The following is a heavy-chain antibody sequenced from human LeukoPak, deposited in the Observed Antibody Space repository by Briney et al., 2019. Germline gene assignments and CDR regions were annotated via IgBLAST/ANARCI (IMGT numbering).Heavy chain of an antibody. V-gene: IGHV1-69*05. CDR3: ARVYSMGATTTLCY. J-gene: IGHJ4*02. CDR2: IIPIFGTA. CDR1: GGTFSSYA. Sequence: SVKVSCKASGGTFSSYAISWVRQAPGQGLEWMGGIIPIFGTANYAQKFQGRVTITTDESTSTAYMELSRLRSDDTAVYYCARVYSMGATTTLCYWGQGTLVTVSS. D-gene: IGHD1-26*01.